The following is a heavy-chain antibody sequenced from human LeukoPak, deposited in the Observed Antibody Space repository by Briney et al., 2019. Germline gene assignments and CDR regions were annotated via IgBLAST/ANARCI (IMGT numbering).Heavy chain of an antibody. J-gene: IGHJ4*02. Sequence: SETLSLTCTVSGGSISSNSDYWGWIRQPPGKGLEWIGSIYYSGTTYYNPSLKSRVTISVDTSRNQFSLNLSSVTAADTAVYYCARERYNSSSPPSDYFDYWGQGTLVTVSS. D-gene: IGHD6-6*01. CDR2: IYYSGTT. CDR1: GGSISSNSDY. CDR3: ARERYNSSSPPSDYFDY. V-gene: IGHV4-39*07.